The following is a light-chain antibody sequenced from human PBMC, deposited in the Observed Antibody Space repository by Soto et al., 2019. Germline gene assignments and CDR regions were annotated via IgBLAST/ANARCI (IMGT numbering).Light chain of an antibody. CDR3: QSYDSRLSGWV. CDR2: GNN. V-gene: IGLV1-40*01. Sequence: QSVLTQPPSVSGAPGQRVTISCTGSSSNIGAGYDVHWYQQLPETAPKLLIYGNNNRPSGVPDRFSGSKSGTSASLAITGLQAEDEADYYCQSYDSRLSGWVFGGGTKLTVL. J-gene: IGLJ3*02. CDR1: SSNIGAGYD.